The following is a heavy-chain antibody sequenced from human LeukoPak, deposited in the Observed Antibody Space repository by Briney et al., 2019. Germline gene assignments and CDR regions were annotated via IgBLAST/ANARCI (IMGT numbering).Heavy chain of an antibody. CDR1: GGTFSSYA. Sequence: SVKLSSYATGGTFSSYAISGVRQAPGQGLEWMGRIIPIFGIANYAQKFQGRVTITADKSTSTAYMELSSLRSEDTAVYYCARSPGLGGYFDHLLDYWGQGDLVCVYS. D-gene: IGHD3-9*01. V-gene: IGHV1-69*04. CDR2: IIPIFGIA. CDR3: ARSPGLGGYFDHLLDY. J-gene: IGHJ4*02.